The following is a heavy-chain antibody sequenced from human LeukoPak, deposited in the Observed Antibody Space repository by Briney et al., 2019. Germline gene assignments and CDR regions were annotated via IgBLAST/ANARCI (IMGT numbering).Heavy chain of an antibody. V-gene: IGHV3-23*01. D-gene: IGHD3-22*01. CDR2: ISGSGGST. Sequence: GGSLRLSGAASGFTFSSYAMSWVRQAPGKGLEWVSAISGSGGSTYYADSVKGRFTISRDNSKNTLYLQMNSLRAEDTAVYYCAGNAYYYDSSGYYSRIPPGMDVWGQGTTVTVSS. CDR1: GFTFSSYA. CDR3: AGNAYYYDSSGYYSRIPPGMDV. J-gene: IGHJ6*02.